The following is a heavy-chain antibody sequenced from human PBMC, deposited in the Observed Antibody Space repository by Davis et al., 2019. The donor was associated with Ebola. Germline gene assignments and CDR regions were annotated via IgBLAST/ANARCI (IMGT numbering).Heavy chain of an antibody. CDR3: ARPQYDYGDYFNYYYGMDV. J-gene: IGHJ6*04. V-gene: IGHV3-21*01. D-gene: IGHD4-17*01. CDR1: GFTFSTYS. Sequence: GGSLRLSCAASGFTFSTYSMSWVRQAPGKGLEWVSSISSDSDYIYYADSVKGRFTISRDNAKNSLYLQMNSLRAEDTAVYYCARPQYDYGDYFNYYYGMDVWGKGTTVTVSS. CDR2: ISSDSDYI.